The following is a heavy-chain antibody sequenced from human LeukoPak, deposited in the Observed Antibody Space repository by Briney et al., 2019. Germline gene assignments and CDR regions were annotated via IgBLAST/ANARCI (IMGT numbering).Heavy chain of an antibody. J-gene: IGHJ4*02. D-gene: IGHD6-19*01. CDR3: AKDSRETLAGTEDY. Sequence: TGGSLRLSCAASGFTFSTYDMSWVRQAPGKGLELVSSITSSGYDTYYRDCVRGGFTISRENSENVLYLQMNSLTPDDTARYYFAKDSRETLAGTEDYWGRGTLVTVSS. CDR2: ITSSGYDT. V-gene: IGHV3-23*01. CDR1: GFTFSTYD.